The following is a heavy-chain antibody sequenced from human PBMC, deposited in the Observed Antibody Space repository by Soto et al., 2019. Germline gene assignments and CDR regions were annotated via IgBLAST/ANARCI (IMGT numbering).Heavy chain of an antibody. V-gene: IGHV1-69*04. D-gene: IGHD4-17*01. J-gene: IGHJ4*02. Sequence: GASVKVSCKASGGTFSSYTISWVRQAPGQGLEWMGRIIPILGIANYAQKFQGRVTITADKSTSTAYMELSSLRSEDTAVYYCARDFVGYGSVFDYWGQGTLVTVSS. CDR2: IIPILGIA. CDR3: ARDFVGYGSVFDY. CDR1: GGTFSSYT.